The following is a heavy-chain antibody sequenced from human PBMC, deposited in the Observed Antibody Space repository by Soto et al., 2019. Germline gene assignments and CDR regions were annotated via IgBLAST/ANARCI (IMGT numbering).Heavy chain of an antibody. CDR3: ARDLSTVTTAYYYDMDV. D-gene: IGHD4-17*01. V-gene: IGHV1-69*08. Sequence: QVQLVQSGAEVKKPGSSVKVSCKASGGTFSSYTISWVRQAPGQGREWMGRIIPILGIANYAQKFQGRVTITADKSTRTAYMELSSLRSEDTAVYYCARDLSTVTTAYYYDMDVWGKGTTVTVSS. J-gene: IGHJ6*03. CDR2: IIPILGIA. CDR1: GGTFSSYT.